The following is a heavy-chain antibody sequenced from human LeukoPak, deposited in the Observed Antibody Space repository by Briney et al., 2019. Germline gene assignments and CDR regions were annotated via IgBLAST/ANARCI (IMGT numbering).Heavy chain of an antibody. V-gene: IGHV3-21*06. CDR2: ISPDGETT. D-gene: IGHD3-10*01. CDR1: GFTFSSIS. J-gene: IGHJ4*02. Sequence: PGGSLRLSCEASGFTFSSISMNWVRQAPGKGLEWVSSISPDGETTYYADSVKGRFTTSRDNAKTSLYLQMNSLRAEDTPLYYRTRDLPVPSLVRGIIIYGLIDYWGQGTLVTVSS. CDR3: TRDLPVPSLVRGIIIYGLIDY.